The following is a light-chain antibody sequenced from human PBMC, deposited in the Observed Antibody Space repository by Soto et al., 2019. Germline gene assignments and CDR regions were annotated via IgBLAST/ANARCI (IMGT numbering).Light chain of an antibody. V-gene: IGKV1-5*01. J-gene: IGKJ2*02. Sequence: DIQMTQSPSTLSASVGARVTITCRASQSISSYLAWYQQKPGRAPKLLIFDASSLHSGVPSRFSGSGSGTDFTLTVSSLQPDDFATYYCQQYDTYPCTFGQGTKLEIK. CDR2: DAS. CDR1: QSISSY. CDR3: QQYDTYPCT.